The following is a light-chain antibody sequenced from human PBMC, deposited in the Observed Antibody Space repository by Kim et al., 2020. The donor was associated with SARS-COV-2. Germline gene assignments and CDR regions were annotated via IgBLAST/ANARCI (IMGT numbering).Light chain of an antibody. J-gene: IGKJ1*01. Sequence: VSPGESATLSCRASQTVSGNLACYQQKPGQAPRLLIYDTFTRATGIPDRFSGSGSGTEFTLTISSLQSEDFGIYYCQQYYIWPRTFGQGTKVDIK. CDR2: DTF. CDR1: QTVSGN. V-gene: IGKV3-15*01. CDR3: QQYYIWPRT.